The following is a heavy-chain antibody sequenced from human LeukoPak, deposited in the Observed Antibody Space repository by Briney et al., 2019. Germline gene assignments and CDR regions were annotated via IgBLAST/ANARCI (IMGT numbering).Heavy chain of an antibody. CDR3: AREGSGLDY. CDR1: GFTFSTYW. D-gene: IGHD2-15*01. CDR2: IKEDGSEK. J-gene: IGHJ4*02. Sequence: GGSLRLSCAASGFTFSTYWMNWVRQAPGKGLEWVAKIKEDGSEKFYVDSVRGRLTISRDNAKNSLYLQMNTLRAEDTAVYYCAREGSGLDYWGQGTLVTVSS. V-gene: IGHV3-7*03.